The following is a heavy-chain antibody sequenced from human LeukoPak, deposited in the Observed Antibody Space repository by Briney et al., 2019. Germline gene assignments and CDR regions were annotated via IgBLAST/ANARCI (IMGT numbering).Heavy chain of an antibody. CDR3: ARDIRPYYSGYDEKWFDP. CDR1: GYTFTNYA. CDR2: INAGNGNT. V-gene: IGHV1-3*01. J-gene: IGHJ5*02. D-gene: IGHD5-12*01. Sequence: ASVKVSCKASGYTFTNYAMHWVRQAPGQRLEWMGWINAGNGNTKYSQKFQGRVTITRDTSASTAYMELSSLRSEDTAVYYCARDIRPYYSGYDEKWFDPWGQGTLVTVSS.